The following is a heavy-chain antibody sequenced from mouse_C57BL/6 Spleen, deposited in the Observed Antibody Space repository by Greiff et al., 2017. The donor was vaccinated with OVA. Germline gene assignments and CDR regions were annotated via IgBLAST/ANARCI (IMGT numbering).Heavy chain of an antibody. D-gene: IGHD2-10*02. Sequence: EVQGVESGGGLVQPGGSLSLSCAASGFTFTDYYMSWVRQPPGKALEWLGFIRNKANGYTTEYSASVKGRFTISRDNSQSILYLQMNARRAADSATYYSARYLSIPGPLFDVWGTGTPVTVSS. J-gene: IGHJ1*03. CDR2: IRNKANGYTT. CDR1: GFTFTDYY. CDR3: ARYLSIPGPLFDV. V-gene: IGHV7-3*01.